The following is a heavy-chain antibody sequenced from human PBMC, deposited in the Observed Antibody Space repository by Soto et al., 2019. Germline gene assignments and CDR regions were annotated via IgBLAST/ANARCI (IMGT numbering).Heavy chain of an antibody. CDR1: GFTFSSYE. CDR2: ISSSGSTI. Sequence: GSLRLSCAASGFTFSSYEMNWVRQAPGKGLEWVSYISSSGSTIYYADSLKGRFTISRDNAKTSLYLQMNSLRAEDTAVYYCARVIGSSGYYYVGSAFDIWGQGTMVTVSS. CDR3: ARVIGSSGYYYVGSAFDI. J-gene: IGHJ3*02. V-gene: IGHV3-48*03. D-gene: IGHD3-22*01.